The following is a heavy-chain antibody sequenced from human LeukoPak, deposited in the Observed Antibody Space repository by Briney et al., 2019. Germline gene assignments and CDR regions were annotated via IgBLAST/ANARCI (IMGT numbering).Heavy chain of an antibody. V-gene: IGHV3-30*07. CDR3: ATRSSQGYFFDY. J-gene: IGHJ4*02. D-gene: IGHD2-21*01. Sequence: GGSLRLSCAASGFTFRSYAMYWVRQAPGKGLEWVAAISSDGSNKYYTDSVRGRFTISRDNSKNTLYLQMNSLRAEDTAVYYCATRSSQGYFFDYWGQGTLVTVSS. CDR2: ISSDGSNK. CDR1: GFTFRSYA.